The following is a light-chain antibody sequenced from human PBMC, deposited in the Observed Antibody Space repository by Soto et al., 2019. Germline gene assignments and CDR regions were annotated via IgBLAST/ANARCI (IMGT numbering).Light chain of an antibody. CDR2: AAS. CDR1: QSISSY. V-gene: IGKV1-39*01. Sequence: DIQMTQSPSSLSASVRDRVTITCRASQSISSYLNWYQQKPGKAPKLLIYAASSLQSGVPSRFSGSGSGTDFTITISSLQPEDFATYFFQQSYSTPRTFGQRTKVEVK. CDR3: QQSYSTPRT. J-gene: IGKJ1*01.